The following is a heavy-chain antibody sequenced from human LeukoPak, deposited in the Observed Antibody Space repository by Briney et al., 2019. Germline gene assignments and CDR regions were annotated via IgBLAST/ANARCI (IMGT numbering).Heavy chain of an antibody. CDR1: GFTFGSCA. D-gene: IGHD1-20*01. CDR2: ISGNGVGT. V-gene: IGHV3-23*01. Sequence: GGSLRLSCAASGFTFGSCAMSWVRQAPGKGLEWVSAISGNGVGTYYADSVKGRFTISRDNLKNILYLQMSSLGAEDTAIYYCAKDPSNWSYYFHFWGQGTLVTVSS. J-gene: IGHJ4*02. CDR3: AKDPSNWSYYFHF.